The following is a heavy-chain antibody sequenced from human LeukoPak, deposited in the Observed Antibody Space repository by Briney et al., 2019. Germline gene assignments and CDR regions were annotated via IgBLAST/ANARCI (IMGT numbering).Heavy chain of an antibody. CDR2: ISSSSYT. D-gene: IGHD6-13*01. V-gene: IGHV3-11*05. Sequence: GGSLRLSCAAPGFTFSDYYMSWIRQAPGKGLEWVSYISSSSYTNYADSVKGRFTISRDNAKNSLYLQMNGLRAEDTAVYYCARDLAAAAYFDYWGQGTLVTVSS. J-gene: IGHJ4*02. CDR3: ARDLAAAAYFDY. CDR1: GFTFSDYY.